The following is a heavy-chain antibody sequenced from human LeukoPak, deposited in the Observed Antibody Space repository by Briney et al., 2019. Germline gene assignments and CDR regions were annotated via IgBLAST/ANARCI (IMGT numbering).Heavy chain of an antibody. Sequence: TGGSWRLSSEASELTLSSYAMHWVRKAPGKGLEWVEVISYDGTNKYYAGSVKGRFAISRDKSKNPLYLQMNSLRAEDTAVYYCARDVIAPAAMKYPDYWDQGTLVTVSP. CDR2: ISYDGTNK. D-gene: IGHD2-2*01. J-gene: IGHJ4*02. CDR3: ARDVIAPAAMKYPDY. V-gene: IGHV3-30*01. CDR1: ELTLSSYA.